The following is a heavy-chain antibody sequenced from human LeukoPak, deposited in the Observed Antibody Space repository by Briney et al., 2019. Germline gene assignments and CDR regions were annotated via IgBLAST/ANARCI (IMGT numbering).Heavy chain of an antibody. CDR1: GFTFDDYA. Sequence: PGRSLRLSCAASGFTFDDYAMHWVRQAPGKGLEWVSGISWNSGSIGYADSVKGRFTISRDNAKNSLYLQMNSLRAEDTALYYCAKAARPTYYYDSSGYNWFDPWGQGTLVTVSS. CDR2: ISWNSGSI. CDR3: AKAARPTYYYDSSGYNWFDP. V-gene: IGHV3-9*01. D-gene: IGHD3-22*01. J-gene: IGHJ5*02.